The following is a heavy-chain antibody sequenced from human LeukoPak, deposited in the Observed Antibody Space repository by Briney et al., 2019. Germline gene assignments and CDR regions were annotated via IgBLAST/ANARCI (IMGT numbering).Heavy chain of an antibody. CDR3: ARIPTYYDFWSGYYTWYNWFDP. V-gene: IGHV5-51*01. CDR1: GYSFTSYW. CDR2: IYPGDSDT. J-gene: IGHJ5*02. Sequence: RGESLEISCKGSGYSFTSYWIGWVRQMPGKGLEWMGVIYPGDSDTRYSPSFQGQVTISADKSISTAYLQWSSLKASDTAMYYCARIPTYYDFWSGYYTWYNWFDPGGQGTLVTVSS. D-gene: IGHD3-3*01.